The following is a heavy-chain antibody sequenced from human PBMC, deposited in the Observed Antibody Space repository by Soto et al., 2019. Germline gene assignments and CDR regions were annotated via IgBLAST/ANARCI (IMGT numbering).Heavy chain of an antibody. CDR3: ARDPGVVGYYYGMDV. CDR1: GFTFSSYS. V-gene: IGHV3-21*01. Sequence: EVQLVESGGGLVKPGGSLRLSCAASGFTFSSYSMNWVRQAPGKGLEWVSSISSSSSYIYYADSVKGRFTISRDNAKNSLYLEMNSLRAEDTAVYYCARDPGVVGYYYGMDVWGQGTTVTVSS. D-gene: IGHD2-2*01. J-gene: IGHJ6*02. CDR2: ISSSSSYI.